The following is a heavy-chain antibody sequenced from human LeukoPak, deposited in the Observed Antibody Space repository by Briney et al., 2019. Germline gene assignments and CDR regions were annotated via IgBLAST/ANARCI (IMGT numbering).Heavy chain of an antibody. CDR3: AKGAGYSSNWNFDY. CDR2: ISGRGDST. CDR1: GFTFSSYA. Sequence: GGSLRLSRAASGFTFSSYAMSWVRQAPGKGLEWVSTISGRGDSTYYADSVKGRFTISRDNSKNTLYLQMNSLRLEDTAGYYCAKGAGYSSNWNFDYWGQGTLVTVSS. D-gene: IGHD6-13*01. J-gene: IGHJ4*02. V-gene: IGHV3-23*01.